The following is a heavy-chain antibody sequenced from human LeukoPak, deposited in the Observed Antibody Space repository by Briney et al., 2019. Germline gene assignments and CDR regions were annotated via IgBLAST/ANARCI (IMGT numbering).Heavy chain of an antibody. J-gene: IGHJ4*02. D-gene: IGHD6-19*01. Sequence: SQTLSLTCAISGDSVYSNNAAWNWIRQSPSRGLEWLGRTYYRCKWYNDYTVSVKSRITIIPDTSKNQFSLHLNSVTPEDTAVYYCGRGGTVAGYYFDYWGQGTLVTVSS. CDR1: GDSVYSNNAA. CDR2: TYYRCKWYN. V-gene: IGHV6-1*01. CDR3: GRGGTVAGYYFDY.